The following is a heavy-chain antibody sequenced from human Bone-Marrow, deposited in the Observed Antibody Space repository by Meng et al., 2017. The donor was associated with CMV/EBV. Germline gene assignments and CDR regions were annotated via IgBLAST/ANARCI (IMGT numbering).Heavy chain of an antibody. CDR2: ISAYNGNT. J-gene: IGHJ4*02. Sequence: ASVKVSCKASGYTFTSYGISWVRQAPGQGLEWMGWISAYNGNTNYAQKLQGRVTMTTDKSTSTAYMELSSLRSEDTAVYYCARVSGGWYFRPPTTGFDYWGQGTLVTVSS. V-gene: IGHV1-18*01. CDR3: ARVSGGWYFRPPTTGFDY. D-gene: IGHD6-19*01. CDR1: GYTFTSYG.